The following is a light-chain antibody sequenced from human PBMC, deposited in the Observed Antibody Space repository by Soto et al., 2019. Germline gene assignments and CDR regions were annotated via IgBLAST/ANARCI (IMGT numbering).Light chain of an antibody. Sequence: DIVMTQSPDSLAVSLGERATIDCKSSQTDLYISNNKNYLAWYQQKPGQPPKLLIYWASTRESGVPDRFSGSGSATDFTLTITSLQEEDVAVYYCQQFFTTPWTFGRGTKVEIK. J-gene: IGKJ1*01. V-gene: IGKV4-1*01. CDR3: QQFFTTPWT. CDR1: QTDLYISNNKNY. CDR2: WAS.